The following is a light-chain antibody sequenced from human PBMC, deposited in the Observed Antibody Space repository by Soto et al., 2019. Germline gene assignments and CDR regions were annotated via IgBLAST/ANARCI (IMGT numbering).Light chain of an antibody. CDR2: SNN. CDR3: SSYTDDRSYV. J-gene: IGLJ1*01. CDR1: SSNIGSNT. V-gene: IGLV1-44*01. Sequence: QSVLTQQPSASGTPGQRVTISCSGSSSNIGSNTVNWYQQLPGTAPKLLIYSNNQRPSGVPDRFSGSKSGTSASLAISGLQSEDEADYYCSSYTDDRSYVFGSGTKVTVL.